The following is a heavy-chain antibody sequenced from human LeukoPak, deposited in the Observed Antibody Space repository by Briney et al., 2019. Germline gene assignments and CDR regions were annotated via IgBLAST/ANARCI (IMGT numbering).Heavy chain of an antibody. D-gene: IGHD3-16*01. V-gene: IGHV4-59*12. CDR1: GGSISSYY. CDR3: ARLLRIGGFDY. J-gene: IGHJ4*02. CDR2: IYYSGST. Sequence: SETLSLTCTVSGGSISSYYWSWIRQPPGKGLEWIGSIYYSGSTYYNPSLKSRVTISVDTSKNQFSLKLSSVTAADTAVYYCARLLRIGGFDYWGQGALVTVSS.